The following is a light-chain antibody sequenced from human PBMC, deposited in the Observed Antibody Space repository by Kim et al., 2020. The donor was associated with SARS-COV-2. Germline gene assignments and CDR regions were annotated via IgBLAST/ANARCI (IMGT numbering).Light chain of an antibody. CDR1: NIGSKS. Sequence: SYELTQPPSVSVAPGKTARITCGGNNIGSKSVHWYQQKPGQAPVLVIYYDSDRPSGIPERFSGSNSGNTDTLTISRVEAGDEADYYCQVWDSSSDHPGVFGGGTKLNVL. CDR2: YDS. V-gene: IGLV3-21*04. J-gene: IGLJ3*02. CDR3: QVWDSSSDHPGV.